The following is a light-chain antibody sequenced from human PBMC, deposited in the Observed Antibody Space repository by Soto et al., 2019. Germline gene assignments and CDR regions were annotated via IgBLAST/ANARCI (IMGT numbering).Light chain of an antibody. CDR2: DNN. Sequence: SVLTQPPSVSAAPGQTVTISCSGSSSNIGNNYVSWYQQLPGTAPKLLIYDNNKRPPGIPDRFSGSKSGTSATLGITGLQTGDEADYYCGTWDSSLSAVVFGGGTKLTVL. V-gene: IGLV1-51*01. J-gene: IGLJ2*01. CDR1: SSNIGNNY. CDR3: GTWDSSLSAVV.